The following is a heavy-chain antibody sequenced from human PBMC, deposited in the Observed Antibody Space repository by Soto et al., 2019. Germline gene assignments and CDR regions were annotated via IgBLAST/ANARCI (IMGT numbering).Heavy chain of an antibody. D-gene: IGHD3-10*01. J-gene: IGHJ5*02. V-gene: IGHV4-34*01. CDR2: INHSGST. Sequence: SETPSLTCAVYGWSFSGYYWSWIRQPPGKGLEWIGEINHSGSTNYNPSLKSRVTISVDTSKNQFSLKLSSVTAADTAAYYCARGGGHYGSGSLYPWGQGTLVTVSS. CDR1: GWSFSGYY. CDR3: ARGGGHYGSGSLYP.